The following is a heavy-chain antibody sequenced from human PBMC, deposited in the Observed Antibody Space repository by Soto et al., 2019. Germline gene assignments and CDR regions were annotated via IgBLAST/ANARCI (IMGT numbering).Heavy chain of an antibody. V-gene: IGHV1-18*01. Sequence: QVQLVQSGAEVKKPGASVKVSCKASGYTFTSYGISWVRQAPGQGLEWMGWISAYNGNTNYAQKLQGRVTMTTDTSTSTADMELRSLRSDDTAVYYCARFPNWGTVVTGVFDYWGQGTLVTVSS. CDR3: ARFPNWGTVVTGVFDY. CDR2: ISAYNGNT. CDR1: GYTFTSYG. J-gene: IGHJ4*02. D-gene: IGHD7-27*01.